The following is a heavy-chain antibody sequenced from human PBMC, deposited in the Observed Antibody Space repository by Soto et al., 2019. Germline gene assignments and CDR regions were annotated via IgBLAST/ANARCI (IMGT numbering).Heavy chain of an antibody. Sequence: PGGSLRLSCAASGFPFNSYGMHWVRQAPGKGLEWVSVIWYDGSQEYYTDSVKGRFTISRDNSKNTLYLKMNSLRAEDTAIYYWAKDRSYSYYYGMDVWGQGT. J-gene: IGHJ6*02. CDR3: AKDRSYSYYYGMDV. D-gene: IGHD3-10*01. V-gene: IGHV3-33*06. CDR2: IWYDGSQE. CDR1: GFPFNSYG.